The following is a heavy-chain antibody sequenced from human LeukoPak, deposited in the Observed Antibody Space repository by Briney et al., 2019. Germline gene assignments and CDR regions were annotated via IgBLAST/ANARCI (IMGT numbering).Heavy chain of an antibody. J-gene: IGHJ6*02. Sequence: GGSLRLSCAASGFTFRNRWATWVRQAPGKGLEWVASIGQYGQDDDYVDSVRGRFTISRDFAKISLFLQMNSLRAEDTAVYYCANSKDSGSYHLIYYYGLDVWGQGTTVTVSS. V-gene: IGHV3-7*03. CDR2: IGQYGQDD. D-gene: IGHD1-26*01. CDR3: ANSKDSGSYHLIYYYGLDV. CDR1: GFTFRNRW.